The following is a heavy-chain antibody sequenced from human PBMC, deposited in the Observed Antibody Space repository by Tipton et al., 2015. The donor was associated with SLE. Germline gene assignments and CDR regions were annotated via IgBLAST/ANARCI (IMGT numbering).Heavy chain of an antibody. CDR1: GGSISNYY. V-gene: IGHV4-59*08. CDR2: VSYSGTT. J-gene: IGHJ4*02. CDR3: ARHGYPEERWLQFNLEY. D-gene: IGHD5-24*01. Sequence: LRLSCSVSGGSISNYYWSWIRQPPGKGLEWIGYVSYSGTTDYNPSLKSRVSISEHTPKNQFSLKLNSVTAADTAVYYCARHGYPEERWLQFNLEYWGQGTLVTVSS.